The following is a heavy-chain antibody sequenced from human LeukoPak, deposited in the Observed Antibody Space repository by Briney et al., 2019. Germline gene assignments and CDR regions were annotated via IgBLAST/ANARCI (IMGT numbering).Heavy chain of an antibody. V-gene: IGHV3-48*04. D-gene: IGHD2-2*01. Sequence: GGSQRLSCAASGFTFSSYGMSWVRQAPGKGLDWVSCISSSGTTVYSADSVKGRFTISRDNARNSLSLQMNSLRAEDTAVYYCARAAGYQLLFGYYYYMDVWGKGTTVTISS. J-gene: IGHJ6*03. CDR1: GFTFSSYG. CDR2: ISSSGTTV. CDR3: ARAAGYQLLFGYYYYMDV.